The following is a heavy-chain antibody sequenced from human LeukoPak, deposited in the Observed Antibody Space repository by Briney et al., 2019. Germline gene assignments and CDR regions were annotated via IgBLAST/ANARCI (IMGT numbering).Heavy chain of an antibody. Sequence: PGGSLRLSCAASGFTFSGYSRNWVRQAGGKGRGWVSDISAGSSSIYYADSAKGRFTIYRDNAKHSLYLQMNSLRDEDTAVYYCARRAAGRPGADYFQHWGQGILVTVSS. J-gene: IGHJ1*01. CDR3: ARRAAGRPGADYFQH. CDR2: ISAGSSSI. D-gene: IGHD3-10*01. V-gene: IGHV3-48*02. CDR1: GFTFSGYS.